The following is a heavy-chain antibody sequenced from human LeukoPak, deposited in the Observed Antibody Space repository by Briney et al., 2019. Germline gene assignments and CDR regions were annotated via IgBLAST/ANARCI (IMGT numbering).Heavy chain of an antibody. CDR1: GGSISSSSYY. D-gene: IGHD3-3*01. Sequence: SETLSLTCTVSGGSISSSSYYWGWIRQPPGKGLEWIGSIYYSGSTYYNPSLKSRATISVDTSKNQFSLKLSSVTAADTAVYYCARNYDFWTGPRHAFDYWGQGTLVTVSS. CDR2: IYYSGST. J-gene: IGHJ4*02. CDR3: ARNYDFWTGPRHAFDY. V-gene: IGHV4-39*01.